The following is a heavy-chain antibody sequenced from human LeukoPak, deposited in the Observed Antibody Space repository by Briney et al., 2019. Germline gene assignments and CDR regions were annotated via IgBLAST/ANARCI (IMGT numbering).Heavy chain of an antibody. CDR2: ISGGGDST. D-gene: IGHD1-26*01. J-gene: IGHJ4*02. Sequence: PGGSPRLSCAASGFTFTSYSMNWVRQAPGKGLEWVSTISGGGDSTYYADSVKGRFTISRDNSKNTLYLQVNSLRAEDTAVYYCAKGGKWDVTPFDYWGQGTLVTVSS. V-gene: IGHV3-23*01. CDR3: AKGGKWDVTPFDY. CDR1: GFTFTSYS.